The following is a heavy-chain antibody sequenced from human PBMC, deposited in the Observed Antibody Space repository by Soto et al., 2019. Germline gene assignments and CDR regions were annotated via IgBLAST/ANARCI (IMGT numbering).Heavy chain of an antibody. V-gene: IGHV3-74*01. Sequence: GGSLRLSCAASGFTLRSYWMHWVRQAPGKGLVWVSHIKSDESSTTYADSVKGRFTISRDNAKNTLYLQMNSLRAEDTAVYYCARDYDIYDYYYGMDVWGQGTTVTVSS. CDR2: IKSDESST. D-gene: IGHD3-9*01. J-gene: IGHJ6*02. CDR3: ARDYDIYDYYYGMDV. CDR1: GFTLRSYW.